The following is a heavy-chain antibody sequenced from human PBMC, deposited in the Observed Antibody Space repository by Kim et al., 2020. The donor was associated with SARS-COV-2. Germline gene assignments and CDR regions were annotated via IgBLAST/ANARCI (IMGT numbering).Heavy chain of an antibody. V-gene: IGHV3-48*02. J-gene: IGHJ4*02. Sequence: GGSLRLSCAASGFTFSSYSMNWVRQAPGKGLEWVSYISSSSSTIYYADSVKGRFTISRDNAKNSLYLQMNSLRDEDTAVYYCARDASRRDGYNYADYWGQGTLVTVSS. CDR3: ARDASRRDGYNYADY. CDR2: ISSSSSTI. CDR1: GFTFSSYS. D-gene: IGHD5-12*01.